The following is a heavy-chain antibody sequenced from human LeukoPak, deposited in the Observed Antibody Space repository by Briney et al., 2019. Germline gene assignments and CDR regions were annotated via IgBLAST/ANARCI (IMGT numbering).Heavy chain of an antibody. V-gene: IGHV3-15*01. Sequence: PGGSLRLSCAASGFTFSNAWMSWVRPAPGKGLEWVGRIKSKTDGGTTDYAAPVKGRFPISRDDSKNTLYLQMNRLKTEDTAVYYCTTERRLQDDWHYDILTGYYDADYFQHWGQGTLVTLSS. CDR1: GFTFSNAW. D-gene: IGHD3-9*01. CDR3: TTERRLQDDWHYDILTGYYDADYFQH. J-gene: IGHJ1*01. CDR2: IKSKTDGGTT.